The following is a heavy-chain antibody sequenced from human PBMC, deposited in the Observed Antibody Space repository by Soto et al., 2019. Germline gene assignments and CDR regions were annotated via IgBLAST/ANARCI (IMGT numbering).Heavy chain of an antibody. Sequence: ASVKVSCKASGGTFSSYAISWVRQAPGQGLEWMGGIIPIFGTANYAQKFQGRVTITADESTSTAYMELSSLRSEDTAVYYCATDYDILTGMSGYYYGMDVWGQGTTVTV. CDR2: IIPIFGTA. J-gene: IGHJ6*02. D-gene: IGHD3-9*01. CDR1: GGTFSSYA. V-gene: IGHV1-69*13. CDR3: ATDYDILTGMSGYYYGMDV.